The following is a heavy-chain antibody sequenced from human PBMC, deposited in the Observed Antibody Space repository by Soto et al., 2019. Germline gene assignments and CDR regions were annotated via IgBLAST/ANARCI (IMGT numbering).Heavy chain of an antibody. CDR2: INPDGSGK. J-gene: IGHJ6*02. D-gene: IGHD5-18*01. V-gene: IGHV3-7*04. CDR1: GFIFRDSW. CDR3: ARDGYPYAMDV. Sequence: GGSLRLSCAASGFIFRDSWMSWVRQAPGKGPEWVANINPDGSGKYYMDSVKGRFTISRDNAQNSLYLQMNSLRVDDTAVYYCARDGYPYAMDVWGQGTTVTISS.